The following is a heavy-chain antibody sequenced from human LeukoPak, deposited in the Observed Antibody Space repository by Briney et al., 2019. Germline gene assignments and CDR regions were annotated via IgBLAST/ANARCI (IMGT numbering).Heavy chain of an antibody. CDR2: IKQDGSEK. V-gene: IGHV3-7*01. CDR3: ARASSFHDY. CDR1: GFTFSTYW. Sequence: GGALRLSCAASGFTFSTYWMSWVRQAPGKGLEWVANIKQDGSEKYYVDSVKGRFTISRDNAKNSLYLQMNSLRAEDTAMYYCARASSFHDYWGQGTLVTVSS. J-gene: IGHJ4*02. D-gene: IGHD2-2*01.